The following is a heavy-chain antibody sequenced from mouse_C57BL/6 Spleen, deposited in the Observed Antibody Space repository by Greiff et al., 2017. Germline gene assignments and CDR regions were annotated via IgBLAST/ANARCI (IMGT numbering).Heavy chain of an antibody. CDR2: IYPGDGAT. Sequence: QVQLQQSGAELVKPGASVKISCKASGYAFSSYWMNWVKQRPGKGLEWIGQIYPGDGATSYNGKFKGKATLTADKSSSTAYMQLSSLTSEDSAVYFCARGISGTFDYWGQGTTLTVSS. J-gene: IGHJ2*01. D-gene: IGHD4-1*01. V-gene: IGHV1-80*01. CDR3: ARGISGTFDY. CDR1: GYAFSSYW.